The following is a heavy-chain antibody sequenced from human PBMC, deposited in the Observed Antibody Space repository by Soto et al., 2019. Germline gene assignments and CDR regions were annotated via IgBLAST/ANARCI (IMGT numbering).Heavy chain of an antibody. J-gene: IGHJ2*01. CDR3: AKVAYSSSSSHWYFDL. D-gene: IGHD6-6*01. CDR1: GFTFSSYA. CDR2: ISGSGGST. Sequence: GGSLRLSCAASGFTFSSYAMSWVRQAPGKGLEWVSAISGSGGSTYYADSVKGRFTISRDNSKNTLYLQMNSLRAEDTAVYYCAKVAYSSSSSHWYFDLWGRGTLVTVSS. V-gene: IGHV3-23*01.